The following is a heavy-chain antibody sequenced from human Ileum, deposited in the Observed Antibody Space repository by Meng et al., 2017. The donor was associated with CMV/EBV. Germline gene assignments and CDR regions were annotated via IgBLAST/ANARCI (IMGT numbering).Heavy chain of an antibody. CDR3: ATTYYDALTGYASLDY. CDR2: MYYCTGGI. CDR1: GVSNNTNTYY. Sequence: LRLRWSGQGLVEPWEDPYLTCSVYGVSNNTNTYYWGCIRKPPGKGLEWIGNMYYCTGGIYYNRSLTSRVTLSLDTSKNQFSLKLTTVTTAETAVYFCATTYYDALTGYASLDYWGPGTLVTVSS. D-gene: IGHD3-9*01. J-gene: IGHJ4*02. V-gene: IGHV4-39*07.